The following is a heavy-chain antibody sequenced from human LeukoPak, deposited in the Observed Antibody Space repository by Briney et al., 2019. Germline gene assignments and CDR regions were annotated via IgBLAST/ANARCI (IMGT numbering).Heavy chain of an antibody. CDR3: ARDIAAAGYLPPPYYMDV. J-gene: IGHJ6*03. Sequence: GGSLRLSCAASGFTFSSYGMSWVRQAPGKGLEWVSAISPSGDNTYYADSMKGRFTISRDNAKNSLYLQMNSLRAEDTALYYCARDIAAAGYLPPPYYMDVWGKGTTVTVSS. V-gene: IGHV3-23*01. D-gene: IGHD6-13*01. CDR1: GFTFSSYG. CDR2: ISPSGDNT.